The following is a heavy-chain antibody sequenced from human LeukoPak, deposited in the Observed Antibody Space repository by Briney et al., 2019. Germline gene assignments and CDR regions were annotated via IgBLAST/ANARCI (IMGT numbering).Heavy chain of an antibody. J-gene: IGHJ4*02. Sequence: SETLSLTCVVYGGSFSGYFWSWIRQPPGKGLEWIGEITPSGSTNYSPSLKSRVSISIDTSKKKLSLRLTSVTAADTAVYYCARVGTYGSGSYLSWLDYWGQGTLVTVSS. CDR2: ITPSGST. V-gene: IGHV4-34*01. CDR1: GGSFSGYF. D-gene: IGHD3-10*01. CDR3: ARVGTYGSGSYLSWLDY.